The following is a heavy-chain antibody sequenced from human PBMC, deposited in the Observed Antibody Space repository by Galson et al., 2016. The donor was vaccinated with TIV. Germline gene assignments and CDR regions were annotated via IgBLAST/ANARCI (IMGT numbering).Heavy chain of an antibody. CDR2: ISSRGTYT. V-gene: IGHV3-21*06. CDR3: ARDGARIAAHSAFDI. J-gene: IGHJ3*02. CDR1: GFTFNTYK. D-gene: IGHD6-25*01. Sequence: SLRLSCAASGFTFNTYKMNWVRQAPGKGLEWISSISSRGTYTHYADSVKGRVTISRDNANNSLYLQMNSLRAEDTAVYYCARDGARIAAHSAFDIWGQGTMVTVSS.